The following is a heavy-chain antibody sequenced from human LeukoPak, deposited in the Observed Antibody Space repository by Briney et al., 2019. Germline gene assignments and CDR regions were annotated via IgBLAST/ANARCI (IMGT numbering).Heavy chain of an antibody. Sequence: GGSLKLSCAASGFTFSGAAMHWVRQASGKGLEWVGRIRSKANSYATAYAGSVKGRFTISRDDSKNTAYLQMNSLKTEDTAVYYCTRHGNDSSGYYYGTDDYWGQGTLVTVSS. J-gene: IGHJ4*02. D-gene: IGHD3-22*01. CDR1: GFTFSGAA. V-gene: IGHV3-73*01. CDR3: TRHGNDSSGYYYGTDDY. CDR2: IRSKANSYAT.